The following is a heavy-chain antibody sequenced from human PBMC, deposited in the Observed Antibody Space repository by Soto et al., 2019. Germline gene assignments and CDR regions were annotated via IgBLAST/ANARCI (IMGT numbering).Heavy chain of an antibody. CDR2: IYYSGST. J-gene: IGHJ4*02. D-gene: IGHD2-15*01. CDR1: GGSISDSNDH. Sequence: SETLSLTCTVSGGSISDSNDHWGWIRQPPGKGLEWIGSIYYSGSTYYNPPLKSRVTISVDTSKNQFSLKLSSVTAADTAVYYCARHTPAISISDHWGQGTLVTVSS. CDR3: ARHTPAISISDH. V-gene: IGHV4-39*01.